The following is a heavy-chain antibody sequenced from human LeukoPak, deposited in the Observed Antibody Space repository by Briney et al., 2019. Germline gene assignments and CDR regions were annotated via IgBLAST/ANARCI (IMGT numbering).Heavy chain of an antibody. V-gene: IGHV4-39*01. CDR3: ARQEGVSYFSSGSYFDS. Sequence: SETLSLTCTISGGSLRSNSSYWGWIRQPPGKGLEWIGSIYYSGSTYYSSSLKSRVTISVDSSKNPFSLKLSSVTAADTAVYHCARQEGVSYFSSGSYFDSWGQGALVTVSS. CDR2: IYYSGST. J-gene: IGHJ4*02. D-gene: IGHD3-10*01. CDR1: GGSLRSNSSY.